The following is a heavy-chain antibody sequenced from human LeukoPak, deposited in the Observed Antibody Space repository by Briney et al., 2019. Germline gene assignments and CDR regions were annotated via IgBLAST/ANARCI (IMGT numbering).Heavy chain of an antibody. J-gene: IGHJ5*02. CDR1: GFTFSSYW. D-gene: IGHD6-6*01. Sequence: GGSLRLSCAASGFTFSSYWMHWLRQAPGKGLVWVSRITNDGRGGTYADSLKGGFTICRDNGKNMLYLQMSSLRPEDTAVYYCARDRPHNWFDPWGQGTLVTVSS. CDR3: ARDRPHNWFDP. CDR2: ITNDGRGG. V-gene: IGHV3-74*01.